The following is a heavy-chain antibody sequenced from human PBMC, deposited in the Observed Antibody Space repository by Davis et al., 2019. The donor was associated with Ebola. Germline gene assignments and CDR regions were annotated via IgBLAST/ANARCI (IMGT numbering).Heavy chain of an antibody. V-gene: IGHV4-59*01. CDR1: GGSISSYY. J-gene: IGHJ4*02. CDR3: ARLVGGWFGELYSLTYFDY. Sequence: SETLSLTCTVPGGSISSYYWSWIRQPPGKGLAWIGYIYYSGSTNYNPSLKSRVTISVDTSKNQFSLKLSSVTAADTAVYYCARLVGGWFGELYSLTYFDYWGQGTLVTVSS. D-gene: IGHD3-10*01. CDR2: IYYSGST.